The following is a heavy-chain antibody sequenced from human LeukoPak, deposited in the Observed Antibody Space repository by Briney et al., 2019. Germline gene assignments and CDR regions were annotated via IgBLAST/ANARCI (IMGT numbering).Heavy chain of an antibody. V-gene: IGHV1-69*06. J-gene: IGHJ4*02. Sequence: SVKVSCKASGGTFSSYAISWVRQAPGPGLEWMGGIIPIFGTANYAQKFQGRVTITADKSTSTAYMELSSLRSEDTAVYYCGLLRYFDWFPRANFDYWGQGTLVTVSS. CDR1: GGTFSSYA. CDR3: GLLRYFDWFPRANFDY. CDR2: IIPIFGTA. D-gene: IGHD3-9*01.